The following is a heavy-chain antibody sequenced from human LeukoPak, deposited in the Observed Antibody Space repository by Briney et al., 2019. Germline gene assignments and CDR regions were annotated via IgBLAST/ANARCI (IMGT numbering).Heavy chain of an antibody. CDR3: ARSTTAGPTTFDY. V-gene: IGHV3-7*01. Sequence: GGSLRLSCAASGFTFDDYGMSWVRQAPGKGLEWVANIKQDGSEKYYVDSVKGRFTISRDNAKNSLYLQMNSLRAEDTAVYYCARSTTAGPTTFDYWGQGTLVTVSS. CDR1: GFTFDDYG. CDR2: IKQDGSEK. J-gene: IGHJ4*02. D-gene: IGHD1-1*01.